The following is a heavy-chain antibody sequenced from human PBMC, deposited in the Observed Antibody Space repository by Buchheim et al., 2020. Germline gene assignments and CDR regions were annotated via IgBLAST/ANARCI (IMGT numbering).Heavy chain of an antibody. CDR3: ARGYSSSWYASVINWFDP. CDR2: IYYSGST. Sequence: QVQLQESGPGLVKPSETLSLTCTVSGGSISSYYWSWIRQPPGKGLEWIGYIYYSGSTNYNPSLKSRVTISVDTSKNQFSLKLSSVTAADTAVYYCARGYSSSWYASVINWFDPWGQRTL. J-gene: IGHJ5*02. V-gene: IGHV4-59*01. CDR1: GGSISSYY. D-gene: IGHD6-13*01.